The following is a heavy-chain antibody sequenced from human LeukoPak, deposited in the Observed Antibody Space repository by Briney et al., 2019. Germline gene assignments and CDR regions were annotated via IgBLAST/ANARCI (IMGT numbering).Heavy chain of an antibody. V-gene: IGHV3-13*01. J-gene: IGHJ6*02. CDR3: TRELRGIASHYHGMDV. D-gene: IGHD6-6*01. CDR2: LGTNGDS. Sequence: RSGGSLRLSRVASGFSFSTYDMYWVRQAAGRGLEWVSALGTNGDSYYLGSVKGRFTISRDDGKNSLYLQMNSLGVEDTAVYYCTRELRGIASHYHGMDVWGQGTTVTVSS. CDR1: GFSFSTYD.